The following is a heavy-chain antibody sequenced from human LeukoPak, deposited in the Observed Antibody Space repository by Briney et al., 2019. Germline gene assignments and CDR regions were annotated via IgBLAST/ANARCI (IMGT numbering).Heavy chain of an antibody. D-gene: IGHD3-16*02. CDR3: ARDNYDYVWGSYQDY. V-gene: IGHV1-2*06. J-gene: IGHJ4*02. CDR1: GYTFTGYY. CDR2: INPNSGGT. Sequence: ASVKVSCKASGYTFTGYYMHWVQQAPGQGLEWMGRINPNSGGTNYAQKFQGRVTMTRDTSISTAYMELSRLRSDDTAVYYCARDNYDYVWGSYQDYWGQGTLVTVSS.